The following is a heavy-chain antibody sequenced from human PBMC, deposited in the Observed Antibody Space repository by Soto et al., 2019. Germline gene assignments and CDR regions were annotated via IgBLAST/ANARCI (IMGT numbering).Heavy chain of an antibody. CDR2: IKQDGSEK. J-gene: IGHJ4*02. Sequence: PGGSLRLSCAASGFTFSSYWMSWVRQAPGKGLEWVANIKQDGSEKYYVDSVKGRFTISRDNAKNSLYLQMNSLRAEDTAVYYCERSSRIIAHDYCGQGTLVTVSS. CDR3: ERSSRIIAHDY. D-gene: IGHD6-13*01. V-gene: IGHV3-7*01. CDR1: GFTFSSYW.